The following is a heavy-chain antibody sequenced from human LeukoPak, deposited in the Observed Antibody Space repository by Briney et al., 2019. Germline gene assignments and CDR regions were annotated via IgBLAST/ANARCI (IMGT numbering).Heavy chain of an antibody. CDR3: ARVRGTDYYYGMDV. V-gene: IGHV1-2*02. J-gene: IGHJ6*02. CDR1: GYTFTGYY. CDR2: INANSGGT. Sequence: GASVRVSCKASGYTFTGYYMHWVRQAPGQGLEWMGWINANSGGTNYAQTLQGRVTMTRDTSISTAYMELSRLRSDDTAVYYCARVRGTDYYYGMDVWGQGTTVTVSS.